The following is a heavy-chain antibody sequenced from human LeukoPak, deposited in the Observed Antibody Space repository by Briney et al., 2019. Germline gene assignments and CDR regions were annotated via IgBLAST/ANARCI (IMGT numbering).Heavy chain of an antibody. CDR2: IITESNNI. CDR1: GFTFASYD. J-gene: IGHJ5*02. V-gene: IGHV3-21*01. CDR3: AKNVESKTLIRRSWFDP. Sequence: GGCLRLACATSGFTFASYDINSVRQAPGEGLEWVSTIITESNNIYYAPSVKGRITTSRDNANGSLSLQMSSMRAEDTAIYYCAKNVESKTLIRRSWFDPWGQGTLVTVSS. D-gene: IGHD2-21*01.